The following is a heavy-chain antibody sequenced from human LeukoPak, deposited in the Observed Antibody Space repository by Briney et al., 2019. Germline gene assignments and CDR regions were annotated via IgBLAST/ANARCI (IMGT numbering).Heavy chain of an antibody. V-gene: IGHV3-21*01. D-gene: IGHD2-15*01. CDR2: ISSSSSYI. CDR1: GFTFSSYS. CDR3: ARGGYCSGANCHATLYDF. J-gene: IGHJ4*02. Sequence: GGSLRLSCAASGFTFSSYSMNWVRQAPGKGLEWVSSISSSSSYIYYADSVKGRFTISRDNAKNSLHLHMTSLRAEDTAVYYCARGGYCSGANCHATLYDFWGQGTLVTVSS.